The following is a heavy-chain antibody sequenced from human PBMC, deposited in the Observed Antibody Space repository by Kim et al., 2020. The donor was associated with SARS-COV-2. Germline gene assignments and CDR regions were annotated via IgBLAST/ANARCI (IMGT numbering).Heavy chain of an antibody. CDR3: AKSGSSTSSYYYYYGMDV. V-gene: IGHV3-30*18. Sequence: GGSLRLSCAASGFTFSSYGMHWVRQAPGKGLEWVAVISYDGSNKYYADSVKGRFTISRDNSKNMLYLQMNSLRAEDTAVYYCAKSGSSTSSYYYYYGMDVWGQGTTVTVSS. CDR2: ISYDGSNK. D-gene: IGHD2-2*01. J-gene: IGHJ6*02. CDR1: GFTFSSYG.